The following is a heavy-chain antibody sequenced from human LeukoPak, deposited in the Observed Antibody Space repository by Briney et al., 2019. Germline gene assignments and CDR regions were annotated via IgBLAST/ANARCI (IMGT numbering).Heavy chain of an antibody. CDR2: ISTSSSSSYI. CDR1: GFTFSSYH. V-gene: IGHV3-21*01. J-gene: IGHJ3*02. D-gene: IGHD3-10*01. CDR3: ASFPPYMVRTDAFDI. Sequence: GGSLRLSCVVSGFTFSSYHMNWVRQAPGKGLEWVSSISTSSSSSYIYYADSVKGRFTISRDNAKNSLYLQMNSLRAKDTAVYYCASFPPYMVRTDAFDIWGQGTMVTVSS.